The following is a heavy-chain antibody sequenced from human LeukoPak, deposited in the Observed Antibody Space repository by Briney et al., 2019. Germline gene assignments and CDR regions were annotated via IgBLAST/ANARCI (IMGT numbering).Heavy chain of an antibody. Sequence: SVKVSCKASGGTFSSYAISWVRQAPGQGLEWMGGIIPIFGTANYAQKFQGRVTIAADESTSTACMELSSLRSDDTAMYYCARLMSSSFLQRFDPWGQGTLVTVSS. CDR3: ARLMSSSFLQRFDP. CDR1: GGTFSSYA. D-gene: IGHD6-6*01. V-gene: IGHV1-69*01. CDR2: IIPIFGTA. J-gene: IGHJ5*02.